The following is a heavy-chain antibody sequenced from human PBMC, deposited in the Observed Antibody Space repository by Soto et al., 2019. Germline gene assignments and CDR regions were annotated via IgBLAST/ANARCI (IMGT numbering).Heavy chain of an antibody. CDR2: ISSSSSYI. CDR1: GFTFSSYS. Sequence: GESLKISCAASGFTFSSYSMNWVRQAPGKGLEWVSSISSSSSYIYYADSVKGRFTISRDNAKNSLYLQMDSLRAEDTAVYYCARDSPTAGPDDYWGQGTLVTVYS. V-gene: IGHV3-21*01. J-gene: IGHJ4*02. CDR3: ARDSPTAGPDDY.